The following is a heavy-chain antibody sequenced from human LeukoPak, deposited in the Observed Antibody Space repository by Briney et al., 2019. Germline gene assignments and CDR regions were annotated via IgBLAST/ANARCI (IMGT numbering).Heavy chain of an antibody. CDR3: ARDNYCTNGVCLYYFDY. V-gene: IGHV1-46*01. CDR2: INPSGGST. J-gene: IGHJ4*02. Sequence: ASVKVSCKASGYTFTSYYMHWVRQAPGQGLEWMGIINPSGGSTSYAQKFQDRVTMARDTSTSTVYMELSSLRSEDTAVYYCARDNYCTNGVCLYYFDYWGQGTLVTVSS. CDR1: GYTFTSYY. D-gene: IGHD2-8*01.